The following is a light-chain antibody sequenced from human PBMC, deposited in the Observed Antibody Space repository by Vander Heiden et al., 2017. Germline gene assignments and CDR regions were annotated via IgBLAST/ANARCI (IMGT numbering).Light chain of an antibody. CDR1: QSIGNL. CDR2: AAS. Sequence: IALTQSPPTLSVSAGGRATLSCMASQSIGNLLAWYQQRPGQAPRLLIYAASSRATGIPARFSGSGSGTEFSLTISSLQSEDFAVYYCQQHHAWPLTFGGGTKVEIK. J-gene: IGKJ4*01. V-gene: IGKV3-15*01. CDR3: QQHHAWPLT.